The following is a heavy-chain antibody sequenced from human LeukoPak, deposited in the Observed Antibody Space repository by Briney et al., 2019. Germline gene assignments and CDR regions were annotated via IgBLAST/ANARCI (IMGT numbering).Heavy chain of an antibody. D-gene: IGHD3-10*01. CDR3: ARIDYASGSPH. V-gene: IGHV3-74*01. CDR2: IKSDGTIT. CDR1: GFTFSSYG. J-gene: IGHJ4*02. Sequence: GGSLRLSCAASGFTFSSYGMSWVRQAPGKGLVWVSHIKSDGTITNYAAFVKGRFTISRDNAKNTLYLQMNSLRAEDTAVYYCARIDYASGSPHWGQGTLVTVSS.